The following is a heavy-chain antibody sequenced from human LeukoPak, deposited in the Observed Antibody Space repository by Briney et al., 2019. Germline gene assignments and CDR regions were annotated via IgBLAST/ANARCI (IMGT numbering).Heavy chain of an antibody. CDR1: GGSISSSSYY. D-gene: IGHD3-10*01. Sequence: PSETLSLTCTVSGGSISSSSYYWGWIRQPPGKGLEWIGSIYYSGSTYYNPSLKSRVTISVDTSKNQFSLKLSSVTAADTAVYYCARDGKYYYGSGKPGGSDYWGQGTLVTVSS. V-gene: IGHV4-39*07. CDR2: IYYSGST. CDR3: ARDGKYYYGSGKPGGSDY. J-gene: IGHJ4*02.